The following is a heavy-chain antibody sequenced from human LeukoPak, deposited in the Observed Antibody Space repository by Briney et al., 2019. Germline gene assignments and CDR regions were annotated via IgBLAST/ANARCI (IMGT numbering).Heavy chain of an antibody. CDR2: IYPWGST. J-gene: IGHJ5*02. V-gene: IGHV4-30-2*01. CDR3: ARAQGWFDP. Sequence: SETLSLTCAVSGGSISSGSYSWSWIRQPPGKGLEWIGYIYPWGSTYYNPSLKSRVTISVDTSKNQFSLKLSSVTAADTAVYYCARAQGWFDPWGQGTLVTVSS. CDR1: GGSISSGSYS.